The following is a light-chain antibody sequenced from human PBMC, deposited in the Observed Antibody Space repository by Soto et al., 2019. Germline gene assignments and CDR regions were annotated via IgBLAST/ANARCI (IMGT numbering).Light chain of an antibody. J-gene: IGKJ1*01. CDR1: QTISSW. CDR2: KAS. V-gene: IGKV1-5*03. CDR3: QHYNSYPEA. Sequence: DIQMTQSPSTLSGSVGDRVTITCRASQTISSWLAWYQQKPGKAPKLLIYKASTLKSGVPSRFSGSGAGTECTLTISSLQPDDFATYYCQHYNSYPEAFGQGTQVDIK.